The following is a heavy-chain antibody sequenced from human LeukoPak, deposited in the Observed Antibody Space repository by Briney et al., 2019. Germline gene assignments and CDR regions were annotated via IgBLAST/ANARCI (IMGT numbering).Heavy chain of an antibody. J-gene: IGHJ4*02. CDR2: TYYRSKWYN. D-gene: IGHD6-13*01. Sequence: SQTLSLTFAISGDSVSINSAAWNWIRQSPSRGLEWLGRTYYRSKWYNDYAISVKSRITINPDTSKNQFSLQLNSVTPEDTAVYYCARGYHDVGIAALWGQGTLVTVSS. CDR1: GDSVSINSAA. CDR3: ARGYHDVGIAAL. V-gene: IGHV6-1*01.